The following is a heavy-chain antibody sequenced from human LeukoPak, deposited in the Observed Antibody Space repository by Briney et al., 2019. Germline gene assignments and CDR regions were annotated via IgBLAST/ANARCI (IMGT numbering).Heavy chain of an antibody. CDR3: ASQGGYYDSSGYSTPYWYFDL. CDR1: CRSISSGGHY. J-gene: IGHJ2*01. Sequence: PSQTLSLTRTLSCRSISSGGHYWSWIRPHPGKGLEWMGYIYYSGRTYYNPSLKSRVTISVDTSKNQFSLKLSSVTAADTAVYYCASQGGYYDSSGYSTPYWYFDLWGRGTLVTVSS. CDR2: IYYSGRT. V-gene: IGHV4-31*03. D-gene: IGHD3-22*01.